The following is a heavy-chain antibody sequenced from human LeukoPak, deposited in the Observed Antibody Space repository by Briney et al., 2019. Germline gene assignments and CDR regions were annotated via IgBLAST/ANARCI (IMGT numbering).Heavy chain of an antibody. CDR1: GGSFTGYY. J-gene: IGHJ4*02. D-gene: IGHD5-24*01. Sequence: SETLSLTCAVYGGSFTGYYWSWVRQPPGKGLEWIGEINHSGSTNYSPSLKSRVTISVDMSKNQFSLKLSSVTAADTAVYYRARGAARRDGYKWGQGTQVIVSS. CDR3: ARGAARRDGYK. CDR2: INHSGST. V-gene: IGHV4-34*01.